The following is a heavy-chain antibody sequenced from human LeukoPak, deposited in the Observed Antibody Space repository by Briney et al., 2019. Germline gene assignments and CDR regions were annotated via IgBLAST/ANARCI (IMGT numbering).Heavy chain of an antibody. J-gene: IGHJ4*02. CDR1: GYTFTGYY. Sequence: ASVKVSCKASGYTFTGYYMHWVRQAPGQGLEWMGWINPNSGGTNYAQKFQGRVTMTRDTSISTAYMELSRLRPDDTAVYYCARVKVGATIYYFDYWGQGTLVTVSS. V-gene: IGHV1-2*02. CDR3: ARVKVGATIYYFDY. D-gene: IGHD1-26*01. CDR2: INPNSGGT.